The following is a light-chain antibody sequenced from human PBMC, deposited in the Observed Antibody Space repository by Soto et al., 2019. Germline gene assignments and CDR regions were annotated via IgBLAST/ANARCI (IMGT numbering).Light chain of an antibody. Sequence: DIVMTQSPLSLAVTPGEPASISCRSSQSLLHRSGYNYLDWYLQRPGQSPQLLIHLGSSLASGVPDRFSGSGSGTDFTLKISRVEAEDVGLYYCMQALQTPLTFGGGTKVEIK. CDR3: MQALQTPLT. V-gene: IGKV2-28*01. CDR2: LGS. CDR1: QSLLHRSGYNY. J-gene: IGKJ4*01.